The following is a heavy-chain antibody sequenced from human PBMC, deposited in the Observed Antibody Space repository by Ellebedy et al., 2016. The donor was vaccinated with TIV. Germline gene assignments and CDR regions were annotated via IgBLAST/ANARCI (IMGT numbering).Heavy chain of an antibody. Sequence: GGSLRLSCTASGFSFTTYAMNWVRQTPGKGLEWVSGISGSGESTHYADSVKGRFTISRDNFRNTLFLQMNSLRAEDTAVYYCASRILTGYEGGYFDLWGRGTLVTVSS. J-gene: IGHJ2*01. V-gene: IGHV3-23*01. D-gene: IGHD3-9*01. CDR3: ASRILTGYEGGYFDL. CDR1: GFSFTTYA. CDR2: ISGSGEST.